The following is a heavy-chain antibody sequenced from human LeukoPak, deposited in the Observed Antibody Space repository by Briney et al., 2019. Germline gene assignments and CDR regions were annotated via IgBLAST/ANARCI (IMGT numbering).Heavy chain of an antibody. V-gene: IGHV4-39*01. D-gene: IGHD3-10*01. CDR1: GGSISSSSHY. CDR3: ATSSGNRVPYY. Sequence: SETLSLTCTVSGGSISSSSHYWGWIRQPPGKGLEWIGRAYYSGNTWYNPSLKSRVTISVDTSKNQFSLRLTSVTAADTAVYYCATSSGNRVPYYWGQGTLVTVSS. J-gene: IGHJ4*02. CDR2: AYYSGNT.